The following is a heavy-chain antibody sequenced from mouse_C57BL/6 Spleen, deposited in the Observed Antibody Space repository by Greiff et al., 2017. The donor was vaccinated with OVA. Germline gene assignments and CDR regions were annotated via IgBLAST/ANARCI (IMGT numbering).Heavy chain of an antibody. V-gene: IGHV1-52*01. Sequence: QVQLQQPGAELVRPGSSVKLSCKASGYTFTSYWMPWVKQRPIQGLEWIGNIDPSDSETHYNQKFKDKATLTVDKSSSTAYMQLSRLTSEDSAVYDCARCGLGYDYWGQGTTLTVSS. CDR1: GYTFTSYW. D-gene: IGHD1-2*01. J-gene: IGHJ2*01. CDR3: ARCGLGYDY. CDR2: IDPSDSET.